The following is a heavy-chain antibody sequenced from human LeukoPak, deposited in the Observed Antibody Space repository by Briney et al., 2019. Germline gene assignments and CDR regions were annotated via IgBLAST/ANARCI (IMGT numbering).Heavy chain of an antibody. Sequence: GGSLRLSCAASGFIFSSYDMPWVRQATGKGLEWVSGIGTGGDTHYPDSVKGRFTTSRQNAKNSLDLQMNSLRAGDTAVCYCARAARYYGSSGAHAFDIWGQGTMVTVS. CDR2: IGTGGDT. CDR1: GFIFSSYD. D-gene: IGHD3-22*01. J-gene: IGHJ3*02. V-gene: IGHV3-13*01. CDR3: ARAARYYGSSGAHAFDI.